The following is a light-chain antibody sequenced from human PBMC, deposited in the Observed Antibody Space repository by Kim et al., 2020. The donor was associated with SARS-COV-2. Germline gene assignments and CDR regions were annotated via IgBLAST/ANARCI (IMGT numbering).Light chain of an antibody. CDR3: QQYNGYWT. V-gene: IGKV1-5*03. CDR1: QSINNW. J-gene: IGKJ1*01. Sequence: DIQMTHSPSTLSASVGDRVTITCRASQSINNWLAWYQQKPGKAPRLLIYRASSLESGVPSRFSGSESGTEFTLTINSLQPDDFATFYCQQYNGYWTFGKGTKVDIK. CDR2: RAS.